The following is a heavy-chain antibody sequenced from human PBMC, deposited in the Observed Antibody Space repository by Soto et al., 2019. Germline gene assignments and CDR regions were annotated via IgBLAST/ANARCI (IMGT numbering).Heavy chain of an antibody. CDR3: AAAGAGTFDL. V-gene: IGHV3-23*01. J-gene: IGHJ3*01. CDR2: VRSNGDDT. Sequence: LESGGGLVPPGGSLRLSCAASGYHFSNFIMSWVRQAPGKGLEWVSSVRSNGDDTFYADPVKGRFTISRDNSRNTLSLHMNSLRVEDTALYYCAAAGAGTFDLWGKGTMVTVSS. D-gene: IGHD3-10*01. CDR1: GYHFSNFI.